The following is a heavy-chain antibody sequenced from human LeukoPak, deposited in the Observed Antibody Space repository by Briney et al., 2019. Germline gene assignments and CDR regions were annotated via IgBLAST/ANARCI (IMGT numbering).Heavy chain of an antibody. CDR1: GGSFSGYY. Sequence: SETLSLTCAVYGGSFSGYYWSWIRQPQGKGLEWIGETNHSGSTNYNPSLKSRVTISVDTSKNQFSLKLRSVTAADTAVYYCARTNGRKSWFDPWGQGTLVTVSS. V-gene: IGHV4-34*01. CDR2: TNHSGST. J-gene: IGHJ5*02. D-gene: IGHD1-1*01. CDR3: ARTNGRKSWFDP.